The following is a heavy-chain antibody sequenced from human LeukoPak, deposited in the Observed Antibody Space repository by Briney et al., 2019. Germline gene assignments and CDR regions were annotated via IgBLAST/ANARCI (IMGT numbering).Heavy chain of an antibody. CDR3: ARDLGRSGIGVVIYWYFDL. J-gene: IGHJ2*01. V-gene: IGHV3-30-3*01. Sequence: GGSLRLSCAASGFPFSSYSIHWVRQAPGKGLEWVAVISYDGSIKYYADSVKGRFTISRDNSKNTLLLQLNSLKAEDTAVYYCARDLGRSGIGVVIYWYFDLWGRGTVVTDSS. D-gene: IGHD3-22*01. CDR1: GFPFSSYS. CDR2: ISYDGSIK.